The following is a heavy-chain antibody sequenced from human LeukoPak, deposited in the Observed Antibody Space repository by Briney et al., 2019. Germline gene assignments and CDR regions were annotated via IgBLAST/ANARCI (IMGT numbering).Heavy chain of an antibody. CDR2: IYTSGST. CDR3: ARDTFWLGKYYFDY. V-gene: IGHV4-4*07. CDR1: GGSISTYY. J-gene: IGHJ4*02. D-gene: IGHD3-9*01. Sequence: SETLSLTSTVSGGSISTYYWSWIRQPAGKGLEWIGRIYTSGSTSYNPSLKSRVTMSVDTSKKQFSLKLNSVTAADTAVYYCARDTFWLGKYYFDYWGQGTLVTVSS.